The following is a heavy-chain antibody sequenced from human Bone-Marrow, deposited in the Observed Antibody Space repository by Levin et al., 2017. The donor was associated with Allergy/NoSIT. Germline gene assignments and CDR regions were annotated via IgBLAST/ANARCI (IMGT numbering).Heavy chain of an antibody. Sequence: GESLKISCAASGFTFSSYSMNWVRQAPGKGLEWVSYISSSSSTIYYADSVKGRFTISRDNAKNSLYLQMNSLRAEDTAVYYCARSKYYDILTGKAPNYFDYWGQGTLVTVSS. CDR3: ARSKYYDILTGKAPNYFDY. D-gene: IGHD3-9*01. V-gene: IGHV3-48*04. CDR2: ISSSSSTI. J-gene: IGHJ4*02. CDR1: GFTFSSYS.